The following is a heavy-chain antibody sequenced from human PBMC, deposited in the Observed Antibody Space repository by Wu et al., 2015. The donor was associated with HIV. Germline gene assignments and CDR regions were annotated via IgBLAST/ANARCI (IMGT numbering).Heavy chain of an antibody. Sequence: QVQLVQSGAEVKKPGASVKVSCKASGYTFTDYHIHWVRQAPGQGLEWMGIINPNGAFTNYAQSLQGRVTMTRDTSTSTVSLQLSSLRSEDTAVYYCASPSSSIAARQQRDAFDIWGQG. CDR3: ASPSSSIAARQQRDAFDI. J-gene: IGHJ3*02. CDR2: INPNGAFT. CDR1: GYTFTDYH. D-gene: IGHD6-6*01. V-gene: IGHV1-46*01.